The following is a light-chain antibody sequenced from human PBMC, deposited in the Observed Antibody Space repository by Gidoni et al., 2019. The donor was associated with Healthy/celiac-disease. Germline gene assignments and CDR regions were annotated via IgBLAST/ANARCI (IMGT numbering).Light chain of an antibody. CDR1: NIGSKS. J-gene: IGLJ3*02. CDR2: YDS. V-gene: IGLV3-21*04. CDR3: QLWDSSSDHWV. Sequence: SYVLPQPPSVSVAPGKTARITCGGNNIGSKSVHWYQQKPGQAPVLVIYYDSARPSGIPERFSGSNSGNTATLTISRVEAGDEADYYCQLWDSSSDHWVFGGGTKLTVL.